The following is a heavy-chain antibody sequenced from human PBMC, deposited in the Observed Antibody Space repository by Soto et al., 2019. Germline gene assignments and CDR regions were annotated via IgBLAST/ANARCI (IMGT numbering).Heavy chain of an antibody. Sequence: GGSLRLSCAASGFTFSSYAMHWVRQAPGKELEWVSYISSSSSTIYYADSVKGRFTISRDNAKNSLYLQMNSLRDEGTAVYYCARDYDSSGYYDLNWFDPWGLGTLVTASS. CDR2: ISSSSSTI. CDR1: GFTFSSYA. V-gene: IGHV3-48*02. D-gene: IGHD3-22*01. J-gene: IGHJ5*02. CDR3: ARDYDSSGYYDLNWFDP.